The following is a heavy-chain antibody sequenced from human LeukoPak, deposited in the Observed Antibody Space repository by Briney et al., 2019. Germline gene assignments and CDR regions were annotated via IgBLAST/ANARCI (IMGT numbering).Heavy chain of an antibody. Sequence: PGGPLRLSCAASGLTFSSYWMSWVRQAPGKGLECVANIKQDGSEKYYVDSVKGRFTISRDNAKNSLYLQMNSLRAEDTAVYYCTRTRTAFDFWGQGTMVTVSS. V-gene: IGHV3-7*03. CDR3: TRTRTAFDF. CDR2: IKQDGSEK. CDR1: GLTFSSYW. J-gene: IGHJ3*01.